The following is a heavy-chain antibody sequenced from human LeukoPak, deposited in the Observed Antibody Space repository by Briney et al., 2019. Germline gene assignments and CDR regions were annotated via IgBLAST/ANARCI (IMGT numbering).Heavy chain of an antibody. V-gene: IGHV4-59*12. CDR3: ARGIAGQQPIDY. D-gene: IGHD6-13*01. CDR1: GGSISSYY. J-gene: IGHJ4*02. CDR2: IYYSGTT. Sequence: SETLSLTCTVSGGSISSYYWSWIRQPPGKGLEWIGYIYYSGTTNYNPSLKSRVTISVDTSKNQFSLKLSSVTAADTAVYYCARGIAGQQPIDYWGQGTLVTVSS.